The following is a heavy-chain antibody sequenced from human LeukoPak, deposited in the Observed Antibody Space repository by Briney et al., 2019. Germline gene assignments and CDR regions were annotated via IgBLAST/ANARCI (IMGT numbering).Heavy chain of an antibody. J-gene: IGHJ4*02. CDR2: INPNSGGT. V-gene: IGHV1-2*02. Sequence: GASVKVSCKASGYTFTGYYMHWVRQAPGQGLEWMGWINPNSGGTNYAQKFQGRVTMTRDTSISTAYMELSRLRSDDTAVYYCARSPREYSSNWYLPFDYWGQGTLVTVSS. CDR1: GYTFTGYY. D-gene: IGHD6-13*01. CDR3: ARSPREYSSNWYLPFDY.